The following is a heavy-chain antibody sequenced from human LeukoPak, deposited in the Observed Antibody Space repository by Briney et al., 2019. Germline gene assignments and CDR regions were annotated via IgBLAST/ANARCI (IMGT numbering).Heavy chain of an antibody. J-gene: IGHJ5*02. CDR2: ISYSGNT. V-gene: IGHV4-59*08. Sequence: SETLCLTCTVSGGSISSQYWSWIRQPPGRGLEWIGYISYSGNTKYNPSLRSRVTISVDTSKNQFSLKLNSMTAADTSVYYCARLRFLEWLFPWFDPWGQGTLVTVSS. CDR1: GGSISSQY. D-gene: IGHD3-3*01. CDR3: ARLRFLEWLFPWFDP.